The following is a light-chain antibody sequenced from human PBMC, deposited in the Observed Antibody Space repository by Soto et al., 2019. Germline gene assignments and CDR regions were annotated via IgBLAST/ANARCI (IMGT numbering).Light chain of an antibody. Sequence: DIQMTQSPSSLSASVGDRVTITCRASQGIRNYLGWFQQKPGKVPKLLIYAASTLQPGVPSRFSGRGSGTDFTLTISNLQPEDVATYYCQKYNSDPPWTFGQGTKVDIK. CDR1: QGIRNY. CDR3: QKYNSDPPWT. V-gene: IGKV1-27*01. J-gene: IGKJ1*01. CDR2: AAS.